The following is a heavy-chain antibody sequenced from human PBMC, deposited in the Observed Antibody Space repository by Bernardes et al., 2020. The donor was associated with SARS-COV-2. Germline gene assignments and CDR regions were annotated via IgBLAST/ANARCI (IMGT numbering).Heavy chain of an antibody. D-gene: IGHD2-21*01. V-gene: IGHV4-39*01. CDR3: ARQKNLWPLPGWLGP. Sequence: SETLSLTCTVSGASIRNNNFYWGWIRQPPGKGLEWIGSIQYSGSSYFNPSLKSRLTISVDMSENQFSLNLKSVTAADTAVYYCARQKNLWPLPGWLGPWGQGTLVTVSS. CDR1: GASIRNNNFY. J-gene: IGHJ5*02. CDR2: IQYSGSS.